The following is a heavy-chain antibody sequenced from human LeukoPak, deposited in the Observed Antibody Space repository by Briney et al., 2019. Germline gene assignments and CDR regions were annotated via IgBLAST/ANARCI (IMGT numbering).Heavy chain of an antibody. D-gene: IGHD3-22*01. CDR2: IIPIFGTA. CDR1: GGTFSSYA. J-gene: IGHJ4*02. V-gene: IGHV1-69*05. Sequence: GASVTVPCKASGGTFSSYAISWVRQAPGQGLEWMGGIIPIFGTANYAQKFQGRVTITTDESTSTAYMELSSLRSEDTAVYYCASNAPPAYYYDSSGPEPLTYWGQGTLVTVSS. CDR3: ASNAPPAYYYDSSGPEPLTY.